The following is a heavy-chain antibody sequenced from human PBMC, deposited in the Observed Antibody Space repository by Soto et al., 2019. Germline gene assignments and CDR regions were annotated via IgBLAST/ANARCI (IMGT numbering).Heavy chain of an antibody. D-gene: IGHD1-7*01. Sequence: SETLSLTCTVSGGSISSSSYYWGWIRQPPGKGLEWIGSIYYSGSTYYNPSLKSRVTISVDTSKNQFSLKLSSVTAADTAVYYCARHDYNWNYPSYYFDYWGQGTLVTVSS. J-gene: IGHJ4*02. CDR1: GGSISSSSYY. CDR3: ARHDYNWNYPSYYFDY. V-gene: IGHV4-39*01. CDR2: IYYSGST.